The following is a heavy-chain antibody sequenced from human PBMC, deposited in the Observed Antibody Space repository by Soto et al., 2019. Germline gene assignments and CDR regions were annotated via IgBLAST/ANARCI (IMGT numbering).Heavy chain of an antibody. V-gene: IGHV3-66*01. CDR3: ARESIVGATNTFDY. Sequence: EVQLVESGGGLVQPGESLRLFCAASGFTVSSNYMSWVRQAPGKGLEWVSIIYSGGSTYYADSVKGRFTISRDNSKNTLYLQMNSLRAEDTAVYYCARESIVGATNTFDYWGQGTLVTVSS. D-gene: IGHD1-26*01. J-gene: IGHJ4*02. CDR1: GFTVSSNY. CDR2: IYSGGST.